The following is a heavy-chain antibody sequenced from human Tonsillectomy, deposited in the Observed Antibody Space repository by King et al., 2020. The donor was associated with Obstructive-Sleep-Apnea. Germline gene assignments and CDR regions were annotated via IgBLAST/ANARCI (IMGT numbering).Heavy chain of an antibody. CDR2: ISYDGSNI. CDR1: GFTFSNFA. Sequence: VQLVESGGGVVQPGRSLRLSCAASGFTFSNFAMHWVRQAPGKGLEWVAFISYDGSNIRYADSVKGRFTISRDNSRNTLYLQMNSLRPEDTAVYPCARVRGFDRNGIYFDYWGQGTLVTVSS. D-gene: IGHD3-22*01. J-gene: IGHJ4*02. V-gene: IGHV3-30*04. CDR3: ARVRGFDRNGIYFDY.